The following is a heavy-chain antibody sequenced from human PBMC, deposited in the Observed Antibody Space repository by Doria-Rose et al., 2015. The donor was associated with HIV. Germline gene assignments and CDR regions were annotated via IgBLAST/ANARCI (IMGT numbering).Heavy chain of an antibody. J-gene: IGHJ4*02. D-gene: IGHD1-26*01. CDR1: GGSISHYY. CDR3: ARVLSGTYDY. Sequence: QVQLQESGPGLVKPSETLSLTCSVSGGSISHYYWSWIRQPPGKGLEYIGDIFYTGSTNYSPSLKSRVSISIDTSKNKFSLRPSSVTAADTAVYYCARVLSGTYDYWGQGTLSPSPQ. V-gene: IGHV4-59*01. CDR2: IFYTGST.